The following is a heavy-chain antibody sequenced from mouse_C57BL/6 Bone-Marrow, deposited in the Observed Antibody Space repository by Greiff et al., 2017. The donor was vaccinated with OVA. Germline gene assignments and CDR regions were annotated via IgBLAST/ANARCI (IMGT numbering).Heavy chain of an antibody. Sequence: EVQLVESGGGLVKPGGSLKLSCAASGFTFSSYAMSWVRQTPEQRLEWVATISDGGSYTYYPDNVKGRFIISKDNAKNNLYLQMSHLKSEATAMYYCARDDYSGGLGAMDYWGQGTSVTVSS. CDR2: ISDGGSYT. J-gene: IGHJ4*01. D-gene: IGHD2-12*01. CDR3: ARDDYSGGLGAMDY. CDR1: GFTFSSYA. V-gene: IGHV5-4*01.